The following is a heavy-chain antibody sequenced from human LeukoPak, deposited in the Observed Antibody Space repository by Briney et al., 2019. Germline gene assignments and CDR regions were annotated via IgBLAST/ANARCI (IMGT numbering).Heavy chain of an antibody. V-gene: IGHV3-23*01. CDR1: GFTFSTYA. CDR3: AKPFAQSHYAIGWYTCDS. Sequence: GGSLKLSCAASGFTFSTYAMTWARQAPGKGLEWVSGVNSNGAATYYADSLKGRFTISRDNSRGTLYLQLSSLRADDTAVYYCAKPFAQSHYAIGWYTCDSWGQGTLVTVSS. J-gene: IGHJ4*02. D-gene: IGHD6-19*01. CDR2: VNSNGAAT.